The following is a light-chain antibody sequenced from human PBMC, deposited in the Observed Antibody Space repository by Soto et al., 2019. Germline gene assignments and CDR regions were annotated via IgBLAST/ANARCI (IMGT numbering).Light chain of an antibody. CDR3: QQYNSYSPT. V-gene: IGKV1-17*01. CDR1: RDVGSD. CDR2: AAS. J-gene: IGKJ1*01. Sequence: QMTQSPSSLSASLGEKIIITFRASRDVGSDVSWYQQKPGQAPKLLIYAASNLYTGVPSRLRGSGYETEFTITISGMQNGDSETYYCQQYNSYSPTFGQGTKVDIK.